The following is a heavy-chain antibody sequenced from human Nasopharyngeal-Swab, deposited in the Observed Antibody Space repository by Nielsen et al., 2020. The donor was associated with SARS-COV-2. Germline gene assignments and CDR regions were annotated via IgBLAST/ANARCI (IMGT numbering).Heavy chain of an antibody. D-gene: IGHD3-22*01. CDR3: ARDSLGTYYHYFDY. CDR1: GGSISSGDYY. V-gene: IGHV4-30-4*01. Sequence: LRLSCTVSGGSISSGDYYWSWIRQPPGKGLEWIGYIYYSGSTYYNPSPKSRVTISVDTSKNQFSLKLSSVTAADTAVYYCARDSLGTYYHYFDYWGQGTLVTVSS. J-gene: IGHJ4*02. CDR2: IYYSGST.